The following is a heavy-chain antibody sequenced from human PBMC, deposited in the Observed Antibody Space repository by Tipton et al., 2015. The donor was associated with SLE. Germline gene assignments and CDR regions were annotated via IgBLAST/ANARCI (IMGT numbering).Heavy chain of an antibody. J-gene: IGHJ6*02. D-gene: IGHD4-11*01. CDR1: GYSISSGYY. CDR3: ARDLASNHPLYYYGMDV. Sequence: TLSLTCAVSGYSISSGYYWGWIRQPPGKGLEWIGSIYHSGSTYYNPSLKSRVTISVDTSKNQFSLKLSSVTAADTAMYYCARDLASNHPLYYYGMDVWGQGTTVTVSS. V-gene: IGHV4-38-2*02. CDR2: IYHSGST.